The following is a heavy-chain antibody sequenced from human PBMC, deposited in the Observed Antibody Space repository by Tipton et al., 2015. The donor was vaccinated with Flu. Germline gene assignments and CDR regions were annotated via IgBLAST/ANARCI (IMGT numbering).Heavy chain of an antibody. V-gene: IGHV4-38-2*01. Sequence: TLSLTCAVSGDSISSDYYWGWIRQFPGKGLEWIGTVARTGDTIYNPSLKSRVTLSVDTSKNQFSLKMKSVTAADTALYYCARHPYRDSTADYWGQGALVTVSS. CDR3: ARHPYRDSTADY. CDR2: VARTGDT. D-gene: IGHD2-21*02. CDR1: GDSISSDYY. J-gene: IGHJ4*02.